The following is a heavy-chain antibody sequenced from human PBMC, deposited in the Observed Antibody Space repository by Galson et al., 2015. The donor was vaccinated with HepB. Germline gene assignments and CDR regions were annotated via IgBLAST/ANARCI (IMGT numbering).Heavy chain of an antibody. CDR1: GFTFSSYG. CDR3: AKGDYYDSSGLSDY. D-gene: IGHD3-22*01. Sequence: SLRLSCAASGFTFSSYGMHWVRQAPGKGLEWVAVISYDGSNKYYADSVKGRLTISRDNSKNTLYLQMNSLGAEDTAVYYCAKGDYYDSSGLSDYWGQGTLVTVSS. V-gene: IGHV3-30*18. CDR2: ISYDGSNK. J-gene: IGHJ4*02.